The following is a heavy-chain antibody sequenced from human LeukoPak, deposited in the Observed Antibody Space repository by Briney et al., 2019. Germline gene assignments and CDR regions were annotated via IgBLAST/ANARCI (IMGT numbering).Heavy chain of an antibody. CDR2: IGTAGDT. Sequence: GGSLRLSCAASGFTFSSYDMHWVRQATGKGLEWVSAIGTAGDTYYPGSVKGRFTISRDNSQNTLYLQMNSLRVEDTSVYHCARDISGSYSTDYWGQGTLVIVSS. CDR1: GFTFSSYD. J-gene: IGHJ4*02. D-gene: IGHD1-26*01. V-gene: IGHV3-13*01. CDR3: ARDISGSYSTDY.